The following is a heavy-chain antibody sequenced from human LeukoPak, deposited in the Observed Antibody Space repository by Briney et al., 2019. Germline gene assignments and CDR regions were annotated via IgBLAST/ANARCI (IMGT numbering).Heavy chain of an antibody. Sequence: GGSLRLSCVASGFVFTNYFISWVRQTPGKGLDWIATISADGHTKYYADSAEGRFTISRDNAKDSFYLQMNSLRADDAAVYFCARVGTYGGDKAFNSWGHGTLVTVSS. D-gene: IGHD4/OR15-4a*01. CDR1: GFVFTNYF. V-gene: IGHV3-11*01. J-gene: IGHJ5*01. CDR2: ISADGHTK. CDR3: ARVGTYGGDKAFNS.